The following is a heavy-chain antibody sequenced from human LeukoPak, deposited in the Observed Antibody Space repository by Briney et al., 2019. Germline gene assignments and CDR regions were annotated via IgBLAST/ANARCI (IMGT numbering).Heavy chain of an antibody. J-gene: IGHJ4*02. CDR1: GFTFGDYA. Sequence: GGSLRLSCTASGFTFGDYAMGWVRQAPGKGLEWVGFIRSKAYGGTTEYAASVKGRFTISRDDSKSIAYLQMNSLKTEDTAVYYCIRSRPTIFGVVIMHDYFDCWGQGTLVTVSS. CDR2: IRSKAYGGTT. CDR3: IRSRPTIFGVVIMHDYFDC. V-gene: IGHV3-49*04. D-gene: IGHD3-3*01.